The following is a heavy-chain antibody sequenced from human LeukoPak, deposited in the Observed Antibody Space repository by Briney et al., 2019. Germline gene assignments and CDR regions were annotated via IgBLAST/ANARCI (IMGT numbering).Heavy chain of an antibody. D-gene: IGHD6-19*01. CDR2: IYTSGST. J-gene: IGHJ6*03. Sequence: SQTLSLTCTVSGGSISSGSYYWSWIRQPAGKGLEWIGSIYTSGSTNYNPSLKSRVTISVDTSKNQFSLKLSPVTAADTAVYYCARAEVAVHHYYYYYMDVWGKGTTVTVSS. V-gene: IGHV4-61*02. CDR1: GGSISSGSYY. CDR3: ARAEVAVHHYYYYYMDV.